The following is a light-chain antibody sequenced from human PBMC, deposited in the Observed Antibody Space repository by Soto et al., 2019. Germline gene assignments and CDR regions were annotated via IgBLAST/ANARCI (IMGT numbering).Light chain of an antibody. CDR3: SSYTSTSTLVV. CDR1: RSDVGGYNY. J-gene: IGLJ1*01. Sequence: QSVLIQPASVSGSPGQSITISCTGTRSDVGGYNYVSWYQQHPGKAPKLMIFEVSNRPSGVSNRFSGSKSGNTASLTISGLQAADEADYYCSSYTSTSTLVVFGTGTKVTVL. CDR2: EVS. V-gene: IGLV2-14*01.